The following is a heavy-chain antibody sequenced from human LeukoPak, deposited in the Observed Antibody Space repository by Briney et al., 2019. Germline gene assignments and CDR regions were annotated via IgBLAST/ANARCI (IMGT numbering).Heavy chain of an antibody. CDR3: ARAIAAAGTSVFWFDP. D-gene: IGHD6-13*01. Sequence: SVKVSCKASGGTFSSYAISWVRQAPGQGLEWMGGIIPIFGTANYAQKFQGRVTITTDESTSTAYMELSSLRSEDTAVYYCARAIAAAGTSVFWFDPWGQGTLVTVSS. V-gene: IGHV1-69*05. CDR2: IIPIFGTA. CDR1: GGTFSSYA. J-gene: IGHJ5*02.